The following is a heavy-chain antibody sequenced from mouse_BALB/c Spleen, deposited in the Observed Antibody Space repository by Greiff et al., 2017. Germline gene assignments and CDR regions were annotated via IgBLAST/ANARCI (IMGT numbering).Heavy chain of an antibody. D-gene: IGHD1-2*01. J-gene: IGHJ2*01. Sequence: VQLKQSGAELVKPGASVKLSCTASGFNIKDTYMHWVKQRPEQGLEWIGRIDPANGNTKYDPKFQGKATITADTSSNTAYLQLSSLTSEDTAVYYCARWGYGTGFDYWGQGTTLTVSS. V-gene: IGHV14-3*02. CDR2: IDPANGNT. CDR3: ARWGYGTGFDY. CDR1: GFNIKDTY.